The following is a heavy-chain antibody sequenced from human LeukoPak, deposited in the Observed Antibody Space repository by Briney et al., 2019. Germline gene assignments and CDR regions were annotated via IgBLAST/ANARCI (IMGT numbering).Heavy chain of an antibody. D-gene: IGHD3-3*01. CDR1: GGSISSSSYY. Sequence: SETLSLTCTVSGGSISSSSYYWGWIRQPPGKGLEWIGSIYYSGSTYYNPSLKSRVTISVDTSKNQFSLKLSSVTAADTAVYYCASRRYDFWSGYPGSWGQGTLVTVSP. J-gene: IGHJ5*02. V-gene: IGHV4-39*01. CDR3: ASRRYDFWSGYPGS. CDR2: IYYSGST.